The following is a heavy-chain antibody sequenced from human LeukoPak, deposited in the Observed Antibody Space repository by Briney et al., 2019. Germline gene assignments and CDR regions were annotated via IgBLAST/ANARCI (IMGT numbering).Heavy chain of an antibody. CDR2: IYYSGST. V-gene: IGHV4-61*08. Sequence: SETLSLTCTVSGGSTSSSDYYWSWLRQPPGKGLEWIGYIYYSGSTNYNPSFKSRVTISVDTSQNQFSLKLSSVTAADTAVYYCARTEQTGDYFDYWGQGTLVTVSS. J-gene: IGHJ4*02. D-gene: IGHD3-10*01. CDR3: ARTEQTGDYFDY. CDR1: GGSTSSSDYY.